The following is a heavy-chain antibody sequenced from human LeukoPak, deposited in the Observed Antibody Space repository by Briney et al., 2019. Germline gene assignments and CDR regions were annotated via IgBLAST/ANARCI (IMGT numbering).Heavy chain of an antibody. J-gene: IGHJ4*02. CDR1: RASTSYYY. D-gene: IGHD3-10*01. Sequence: PSETLSLTCRVARASTSYYYSSWSRQPPAKGLEWIGYIYYSGSTNYNPSLKSRLTISLDTSKRQFSLTLNSVTVADTALYYYLRDCGGCCYYMDYWGKGTLVTVSS. CDR3: LRDCGGCCYYMDY. CDR2: IYYSGST. V-gene: IGHV4-59*12.